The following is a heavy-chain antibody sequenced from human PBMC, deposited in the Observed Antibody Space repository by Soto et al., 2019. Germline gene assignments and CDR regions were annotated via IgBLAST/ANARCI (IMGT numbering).Heavy chain of an antibody. CDR2: INPSGGST. J-gene: IGHJ5*02. D-gene: IGHD3-10*01. CDR1: GYTFTSYY. CDR3: ERVSKGGSTDSWFDP. V-gene: IGHV1-46*01. Sequence: VASVKVSCKASGYTFTSYYMHWVRQAPGQGLEWMGIINPSGGSTSYAQKFQGRVTMTRDTSTSTVYTELSSLRSEDTAVYYCERVSKGGSTDSWFDPWGQRSLVTGSA.